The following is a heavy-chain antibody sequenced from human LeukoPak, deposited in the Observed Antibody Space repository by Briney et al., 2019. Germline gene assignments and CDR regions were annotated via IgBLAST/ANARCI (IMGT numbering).Heavy chain of an antibody. Sequence: GGSLRLSCAASGFTFSSYAMSWVRQAPGKGLEWVSAISGSGGSTYYADSVKGRFTISRDNSKNTLYLQMNSLRAEDTAIYYCAKERIPAAGTTVSTIESFGYWGQGALVTVSS. D-gene: IGHD6-13*01. V-gene: IGHV3-23*01. J-gene: IGHJ4*02. CDR2: ISGSGGST. CDR1: GFTFSSYA. CDR3: AKERIPAAGTTVSTIESFGY.